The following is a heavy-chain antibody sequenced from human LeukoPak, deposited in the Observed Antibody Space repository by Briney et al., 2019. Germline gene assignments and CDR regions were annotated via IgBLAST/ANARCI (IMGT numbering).Heavy chain of an antibody. CDR3: ARATYYYDSRYYFYY. D-gene: IGHD3-22*01. J-gene: IGHJ4*02. CDR2: IYHSGST. Sequence: PSETLSLTCAVSGYSISSGYYWGWIRQPPGKGREWIGSIYHSGSTYYNPSLKSRVTISVDTSKNQFSLKLSSVTAADTAVYYCARATYYYDSRYYFYYWGQGTLVTVSS. V-gene: IGHV4-38-2*01. CDR1: GYSISSGYY.